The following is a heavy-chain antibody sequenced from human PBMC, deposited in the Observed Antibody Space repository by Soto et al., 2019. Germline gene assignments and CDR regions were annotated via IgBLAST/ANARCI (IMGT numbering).Heavy chain of an antibody. CDR2: IYYSGST. Sequence: SETLSLTCTVSGGSISSYYWSWIRQPPGQGLEWIGYIYYSGSTNYNPSLKSRVTISVDTSKNQFSLKLSSVTAADTAVYYCARDKRITIFGVVTDYYYYGMDVWGQGTTVT. D-gene: IGHD3-3*01. CDR3: ARDKRITIFGVVTDYYYYGMDV. CDR1: GGSISSYY. J-gene: IGHJ6*02. V-gene: IGHV4-59*01.